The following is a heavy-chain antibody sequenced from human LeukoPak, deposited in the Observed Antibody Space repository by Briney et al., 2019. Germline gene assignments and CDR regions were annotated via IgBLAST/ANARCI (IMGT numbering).Heavy chain of an antibody. V-gene: IGHV1-2*02. CDR2: INPNSGGT. J-gene: IGHJ4*02. Sequence: VASVKVSCKASGYTFTGYYMHWVRQAPGQGLEWMGWINPNSGGTNYAQKFQGRVTMTRDTSISTAYMELSRLRSDDTAVYYCAREWLLYKAPFDYWGQGTLVTVSS. CDR1: GYTFTGYY. CDR3: AREWLLYKAPFDY. D-gene: IGHD3-3*01.